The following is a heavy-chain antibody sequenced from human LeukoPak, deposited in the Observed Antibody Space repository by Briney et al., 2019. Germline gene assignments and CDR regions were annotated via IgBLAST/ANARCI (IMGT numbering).Heavy chain of an antibody. J-gene: IGHJ5*02. D-gene: IGHD2-2*01. CDR1: GGSFSSYA. V-gene: IGHV1-69*05. Sequence: SVKVSCKASGGSFSSYAILWVRQAPGQGLEWMGGINPVFNTPHYAPKFQGRVTITMDESTSTVYMELSSLKSEDTAVFYCARVSARDCSSNSCWGWLDPWGQGTLVTVSS. CDR2: INPVFNTP. CDR3: ARVSARDCSSNSCWGWLDP.